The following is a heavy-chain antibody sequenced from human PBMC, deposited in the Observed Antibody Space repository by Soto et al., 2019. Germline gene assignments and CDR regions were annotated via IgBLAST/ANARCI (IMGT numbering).Heavy chain of an antibody. CDR3: ARIMCGGDCYDFDY. CDR2: IWYDGSNK. J-gene: IGHJ4*02. CDR1: GFTFSSYG. Sequence: QVQLVESGGGVVQPGRSLRLSCAASGFTFSSYGMHWVRQAPGKGLEWVAVIWYDGSNKYYAYSVKGRFTISRDNSKNTLYLQMNSLRAEDTAVYYCARIMCGGDCYDFDYWGQGTLVTVSS. D-gene: IGHD2-21*02. V-gene: IGHV3-33*01.